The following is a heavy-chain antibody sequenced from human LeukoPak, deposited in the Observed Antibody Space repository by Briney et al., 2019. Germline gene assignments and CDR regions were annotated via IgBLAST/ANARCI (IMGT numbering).Heavy chain of an antibody. V-gene: IGHV3-48*04. Sequence: GRSLRLSCAASGFTFSSYGMHWVRQAPGKGLEWVSYISSSGSTIYYADSVKGRFTISRDNAENSLYLQMNSLRAEDTAVYYCAREHYFYHMDGWGEGTTVTVSS. CDR2: ISSSGSTI. CDR1: GFTFSSYG. J-gene: IGHJ6*03. CDR3: AREHYFYHMDG.